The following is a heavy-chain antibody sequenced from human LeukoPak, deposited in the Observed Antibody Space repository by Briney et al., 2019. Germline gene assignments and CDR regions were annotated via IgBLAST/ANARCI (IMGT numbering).Heavy chain of an antibody. CDR1: GLTVSVHI. CDR2: PRKKSMGYTT. J-gene: IGHJ3*02. Sequence: GGSLRLSWPAYGLTVSVHITDWARQAPGKGLGWVGHPRKKSMGYTTQDAASVKGRITLSRDVSQNSLYLQMNSLETEDTAVYFCARDGGQSGNSAFDIWGQGTMVTASS. CDR3: ARDGGQSGNSAFDI. V-gene: IGHV3-72*01. D-gene: IGHD2/OR15-2a*01.